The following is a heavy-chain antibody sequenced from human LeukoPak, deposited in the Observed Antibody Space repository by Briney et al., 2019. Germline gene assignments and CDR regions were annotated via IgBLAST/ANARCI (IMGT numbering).Heavy chain of an antibody. Sequence: GGSLRLSCAASGFTFDDYAMHWVRQAPGKGLEWVSGISWNSGSIGYADSVKGRFTISRDNAKNSLYLQMNSLRAEDTALYYCAEDKGAVGAYGMDVWGQGTTVTVSS. D-gene: IGHD2-15*01. J-gene: IGHJ6*02. CDR3: AEDKGAVGAYGMDV. V-gene: IGHV3-9*01. CDR1: GFTFDDYA. CDR2: ISWNSGSI.